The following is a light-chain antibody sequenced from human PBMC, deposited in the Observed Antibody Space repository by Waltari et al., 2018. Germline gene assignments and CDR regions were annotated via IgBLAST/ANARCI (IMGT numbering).Light chain of an antibody. J-gene: IGLJ3*02. CDR2: GVT. CDR1: SSDIDFDDY. Sequence: QSALTQSASVSGSPGQSITISCTGSSSDIDFDDYVSWYQHLPGKAPKLMIYGVTNRPSGISNRFSGSKSDNTASLTISGLQADDEADYYCSSFTGTIWVFGGGTKLTVL. V-gene: IGLV2-14*01. CDR3: SSFTGTIWV.